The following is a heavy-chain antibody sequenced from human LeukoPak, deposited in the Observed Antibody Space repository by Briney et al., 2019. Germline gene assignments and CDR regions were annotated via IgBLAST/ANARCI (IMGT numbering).Heavy chain of an antibody. D-gene: IGHD3-10*01. J-gene: IGHJ2*01. Sequence: KPSETLSLTCTVSGVSISYYYWSWIRQPPGKGLEWIGHIYYSGSTNHNPSLKSRVTISPDTSKNQFSLMLSSVTAADTAVYYCANRRGDWYFDLWGRGTLVTVSS. CDR1: GVSISYYY. V-gene: IGHV4-59*01. CDR3: ANRRGDWYFDL. CDR2: IYYSGST.